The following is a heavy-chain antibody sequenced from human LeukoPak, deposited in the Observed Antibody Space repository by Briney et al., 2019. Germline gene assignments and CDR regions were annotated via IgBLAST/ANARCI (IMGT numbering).Heavy chain of an antibody. D-gene: IGHD3-10*02. Sequence: GGSLRLSCAASGFTLSSYAMSWVRQGPGKGLEWVSAISVSGNTYHADSVKGRFTISRDSSKNSLYLQMNSLRAEDTAVYYCAELGITMIGGVWGKGTTVTISS. J-gene: IGHJ6*04. V-gene: IGHV3-23*01. CDR1: GFTLSSYA. CDR2: ISVSGNT. CDR3: AELGITMIGGV.